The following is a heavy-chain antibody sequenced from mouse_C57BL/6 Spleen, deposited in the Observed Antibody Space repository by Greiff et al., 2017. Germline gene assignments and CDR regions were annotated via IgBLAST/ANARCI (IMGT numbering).Heavy chain of an antibody. CDR1: GFTFTDYY. V-gene: IGHV7-3*01. Sequence: EVKVVESGGGLVQPGGSLSLSCAASGFTFTDYYMSWVRQPPGKALEWLGFIRNKANGYTTEYSASVQGRFTISRDNSQSILYLQMKALRAEDSATYYCARSPTGKAFDYWGQGTTLTVSS. CDR3: ARSPTGKAFDY. D-gene: IGHD4-1*02. CDR2: IRNKANGYTT. J-gene: IGHJ2*01.